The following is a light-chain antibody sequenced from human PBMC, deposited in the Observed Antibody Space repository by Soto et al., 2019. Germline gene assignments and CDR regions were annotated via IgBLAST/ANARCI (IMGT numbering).Light chain of an antibody. Sequence: EILLTQSPGTLSLSPGERATLSCRASQSFSSTYLAWYQQKPGQAPRLLIYGASTRATGVPDRFSGGGSGPDFTLTIRRLEPEDFAVYYCQQYDSTVWTFGQGTKVDIK. CDR2: GAS. CDR3: QQYDSTVWT. V-gene: IGKV3-20*01. CDR1: QSFSSTY. J-gene: IGKJ1*01.